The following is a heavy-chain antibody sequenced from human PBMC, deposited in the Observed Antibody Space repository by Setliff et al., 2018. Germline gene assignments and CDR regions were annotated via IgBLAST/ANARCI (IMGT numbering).Heavy chain of an antibody. CDR3: ARDLDYQYYYETSGRDAFDI. D-gene: IGHD3-22*01. CDR1: GGTFRNYG. Sequence: SVKVSCKASGGTFRNYGISWVRQAPGQGLEWMGGTIPMFRTTNYARKFQGRVTIITDESTSTAYMQLSSLRSDDTAVYYCARDLDYQYYYETSGRDAFDIWGLGTMVTVSS. V-gene: IGHV1-69*05. J-gene: IGHJ3*02. CDR2: TIPMFRTT.